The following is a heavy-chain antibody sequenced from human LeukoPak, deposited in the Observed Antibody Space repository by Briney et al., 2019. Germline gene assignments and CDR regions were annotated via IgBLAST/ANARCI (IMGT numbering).Heavy chain of an antibody. CDR2: IYSTGII. J-gene: IGHJ5*02. CDR1: GGSITNYY. Sequence: AETLSLTCTVSGGSITNYYWSWIRQSAGKVLEWIGRIYSTGIITYNPSLKSRVTMSVDTSKNQLSLRLISVTAADTAVYYCTRDSGTSGEVKFDPWGQGSLVTVSS. D-gene: IGHD3-10*01. V-gene: IGHV4-4*07. CDR3: TRDSGTSGEVKFDP.